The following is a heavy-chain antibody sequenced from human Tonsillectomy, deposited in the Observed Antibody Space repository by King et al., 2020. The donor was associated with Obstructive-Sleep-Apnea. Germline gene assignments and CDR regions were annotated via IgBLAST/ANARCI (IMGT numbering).Heavy chain of an antibody. V-gene: IGHV3-64*02. CDR2: ISSNGGST. J-gene: IGHJ2*01. D-gene: IGHD6-25*01. Sequence: VQLVQSGEGLVQPGGSLRLSCAASGFTFSSYAMHWVRQAPGKGLEYVSAISSNGGSTYYADSVKGRFTISRDNSKNTLYLQMGSLSAVDMAVYYCARDTSSVLLWLYLVLWGRGTLFTVS. CDR3: ARDTSSVLLWLYLVL. CDR1: GFTFSSYA.